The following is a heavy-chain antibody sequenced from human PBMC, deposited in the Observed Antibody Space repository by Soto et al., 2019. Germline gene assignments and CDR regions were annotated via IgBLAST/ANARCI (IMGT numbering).Heavy chain of an antibody. D-gene: IGHD3-22*01. CDR3: ASLNSPADSSGLPPDY. J-gene: IGHJ4*02. CDR2: IYHSGST. Sequence: SETLSLTCAVSGYSISSGYYWGWIRQPPGKGLEWIGSIYHSGSTYYNPSLKSRVTISVDTSKNQFSLKLSSVTAADTAVYYCASLNSPADSSGLPPDYWGQGTLVTVSS. V-gene: IGHV4-38-2*01. CDR1: GYSISSGYY.